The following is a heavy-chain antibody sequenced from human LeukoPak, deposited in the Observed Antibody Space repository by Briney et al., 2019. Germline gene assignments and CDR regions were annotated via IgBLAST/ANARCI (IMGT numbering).Heavy chain of an antibody. Sequence: GGSLRLSCAASGYTFSDYYMSWIRQAPGKGLEWVSYISSSGSTIYYADSVKGRFTISRDNAKNSLYLQMNSLRAEDTAVYYCARADYDYVWGSYRSAPSAFDIWGQGTMVTVSS. D-gene: IGHD3-16*02. CDR2: ISSSGSTI. CDR1: GYTFSDYY. V-gene: IGHV3-11*01. CDR3: ARADYDYVWGSYRSAPSAFDI. J-gene: IGHJ3*02.